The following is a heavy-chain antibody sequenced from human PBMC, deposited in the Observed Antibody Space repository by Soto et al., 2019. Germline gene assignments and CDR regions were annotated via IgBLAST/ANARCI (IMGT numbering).Heavy chain of an antibody. CDR1: GYTFTSYG. CDR2: ISAYNGNT. Sequence: QVQLVQSGAEVKKPGASVKVSCKASGYTFTSYGISWVRQAPGQGLEWMGWISAYNGNTNYAQKLQGRVTMTTDTSXITAYMELRSLRSDDTAVYYCARHPVGKDSPRHFDYWGQGTLVTVSS. CDR3: ARHPVGKDSPRHFDY. D-gene: IGHD2-15*01. J-gene: IGHJ4*02. V-gene: IGHV1-18*01.